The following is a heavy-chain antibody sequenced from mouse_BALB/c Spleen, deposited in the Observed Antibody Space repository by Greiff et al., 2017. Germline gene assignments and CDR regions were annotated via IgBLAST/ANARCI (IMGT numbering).Heavy chain of an antibody. V-gene: IGHV5-4*02. J-gene: IGHJ4*01. CDR2: ISDGGSYT. D-gene: IGHD2-14*01. Sequence: EVHLVESGGGLVKPGGSLKLSCAASGFTFSDYYMYWVRQTPEKRLEWVATISDGGSYTYYPDSVKGRFTISRDNAKNNLYLQMSSLKSKDTAMYYCARGGIGTTGYYYAMDYWGQGTSVTVSS. CDR3: ARGGIGTTGYYYAMDY. CDR1: GFTFSDYY.